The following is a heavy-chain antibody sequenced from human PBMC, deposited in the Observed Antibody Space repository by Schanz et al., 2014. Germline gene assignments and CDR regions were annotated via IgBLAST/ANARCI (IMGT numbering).Heavy chain of an antibody. CDR2: ISNDGSSK. Sequence: QVQLVESGGCVVQPGRSLRLSCGASGFTFSDYGTHWVRQAPGKGLEWVAYISNDGSSKYYADSVKGRFTISRDNSKKTLYLQINSLRAEDTAVHFCARSGRDIGEAADYWGQGTLVTVSS. CDR1: GFTFSDYG. J-gene: IGHJ4*02. V-gene: IGHV3-30*03. D-gene: IGHD6-13*01. CDR3: ARSGRDIGEAADY.